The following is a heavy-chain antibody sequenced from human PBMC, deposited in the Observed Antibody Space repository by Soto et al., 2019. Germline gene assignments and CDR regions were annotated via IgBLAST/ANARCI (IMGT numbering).Heavy chain of an antibody. J-gene: IGHJ4*02. Sequence: EVQLLESGGGLVQPGGSLRLSCAASGFTFSSYAMSWVRQAPGKGLEWVSAISGSGGSTYYADSVKGRFTITRDNSKNTLYLQINSLRAEDTAVYYCAKDPFPVVVTAFFDYWGQGTLVTVSS. D-gene: IGHD2-21*02. CDR2: ISGSGGST. CDR1: GFTFSSYA. CDR3: AKDPFPVVVTAFFDY. V-gene: IGHV3-23*01.